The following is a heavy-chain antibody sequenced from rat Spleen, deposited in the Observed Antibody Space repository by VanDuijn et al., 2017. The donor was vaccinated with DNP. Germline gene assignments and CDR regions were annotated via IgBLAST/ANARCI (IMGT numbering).Heavy chain of an antibody. Sequence: EVQLVESGGGLVQPGRSLKLSCVASGFTFNYYWMYWFRQAPGKGLEWVASIKTDGGGTYYPDSVKGRFTISRHNAENTVYLEMNSLRSEDTATYHCVKHLDAWGQGTSVTVSS. D-gene: IGHD2-5*01. CDR1: GFTFNYYW. CDR2: IKTDGGGT. CDR3: VKHLDA. J-gene: IGHJ4*01. V-gene: IGHV5-58*01.